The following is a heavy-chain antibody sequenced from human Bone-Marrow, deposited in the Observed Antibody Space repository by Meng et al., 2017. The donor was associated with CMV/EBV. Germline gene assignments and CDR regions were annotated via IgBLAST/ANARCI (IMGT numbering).Heavy chain of an antibody. V-gene: IGHV4-39*01. CDR3: ARRITMVRGFDRFDY. J-gene: IGHJ4*02. CDR2: IYYSGST. D-gene: IGHD3-10*01. CDR1: GGSISSSSYY. Sequence: SETLSLTCTVSGGSISSSSYYWGWIRQPPGKGLEWIGSIYYSGSTYYNPSLKSRVTISVDTSKNQFSLKLSSVTAADTAVCYCARRITMVRGFDRFDYWGQGTLVTVSS.